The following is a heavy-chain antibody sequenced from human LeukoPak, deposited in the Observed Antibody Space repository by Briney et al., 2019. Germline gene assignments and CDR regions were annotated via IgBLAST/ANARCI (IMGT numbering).Heavy chain of an antibody. V-gene: IGHV3-64D*06. D-gene: IGHD3-3*01. J-gene: IGHJ4*02. Sequence: PGGSLRLSCSASGFTFSSYAMHWVRQATGKGLEYVSAISSNGGSTYYADSVKGRFTISKDNSKNTLYLQMSSLRAEDTAVYYCVKNSPIFGVVSYFDYWGQGTLVTVSS. CDR1: GFTFSSYA. CDR3: VKNSPIFGVVSYFDY. CDR2: ISSNGGST.